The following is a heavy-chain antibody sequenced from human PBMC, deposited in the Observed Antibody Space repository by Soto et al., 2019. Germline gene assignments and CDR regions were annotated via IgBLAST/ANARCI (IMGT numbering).Heavy chain of an antibody. CDR3: AKLSDMYVVVIHCDY. J-gene: IGHJ4*02. V-gene: IGHV3-23*01. D-gene: IGHD3-22*01. CDR1: GFTFSSYA. Sequence: EVQLLESGGGLVQPGGSLRLSCAASGFTFSSYAMSWVRQAPGKGLEWVSAISGSGGSTYYADSVKGRFTISRDNPKNTLYLQMNSLRAEDTAVYYCAKLSDMYVVVIHCDYWGQGTLVTVSS. CDR2: ISGSGGST.